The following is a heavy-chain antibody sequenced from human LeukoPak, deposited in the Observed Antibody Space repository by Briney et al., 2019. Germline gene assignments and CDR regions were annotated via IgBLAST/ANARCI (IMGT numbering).Heavy chain of an antibody. Sequence: PSETLSLTCTVSGGSISSSSYYWGWIRQPPGKGLEWIGSIYYSGSTYYNPSLKSRVTISVDTSKNQFSLKLSSVTAADTAVYYCARLPLGVDYYYYYYMDVWGKGTTVTVSS. CDR1: GGSISSSSYY. CDR3: ARLPLGVDYYYYYYMDV. J-gene: IGHJ6*03. CDR2: IYYSGST. V-gene: IGHV4-39*01.